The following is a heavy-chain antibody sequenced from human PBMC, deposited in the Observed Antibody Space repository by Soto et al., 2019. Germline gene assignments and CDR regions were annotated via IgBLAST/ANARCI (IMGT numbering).Heavy chain of an antibody. V-gene: IGHV3-21*01. CDR1: GFTFSSYS. D-gene: IGHD5-12*01. J-gene: IGHJ4*02. Sequence: EVQLVESGGGLVKPGGSLRLSCAASGFTFSSYSMNWVRQAPGKGLEWVSSISSSSSYIYYADSVKGRFTISRDNAKNSLYLQMNSLRAEDTAVYYCAREGNSGPNYFDYWGQGTLVTVSS. CDR2: ISSSSSYI. CDR3: AREGNSGPNYFDY.